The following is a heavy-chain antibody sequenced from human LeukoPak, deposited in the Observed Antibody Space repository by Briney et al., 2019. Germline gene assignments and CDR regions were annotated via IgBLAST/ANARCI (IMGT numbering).Heavy chain of an antibody. Sequence: ASVTVSCKASGYNFAHYHTHWVRQAPGQGLEWMGSLNPNTGDTLLAQKFQGRVTMTRDTSITVGYMELSSLTFDDTAVYYCARDPDSGPDLWGQGTQVTVAS. CDR2: LNPNTGDT. CDR1: GYNFAHYH. CDR3: ARDPDSGPDL. V-gene: IGHV1-2*02. D-gene: IGHD2-15*01. J-gene: IGHJ4*02.